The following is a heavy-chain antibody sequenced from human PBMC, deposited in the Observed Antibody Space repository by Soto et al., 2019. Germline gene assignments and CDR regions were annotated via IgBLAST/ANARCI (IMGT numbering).Heavy chain of an antibody. CDR3: ARGFPMVRGVIITDY. V-gene: IGHV3-53*01. D-gene: IGHD3-10*01. J-gene: IGHJ4*02. CDR2: IYSGGST. Sequence: WSLRLSCAASGFTVSSNYMSWVRQAPGKGLEWVSVIYSGGSTYYADSVKGRFTISRDNSKNTLYLQMNSLRAEDTAVYYCARGFPMVRGVIITDYWGQGTLVTVSS. CDR1: GFTVSSNY.